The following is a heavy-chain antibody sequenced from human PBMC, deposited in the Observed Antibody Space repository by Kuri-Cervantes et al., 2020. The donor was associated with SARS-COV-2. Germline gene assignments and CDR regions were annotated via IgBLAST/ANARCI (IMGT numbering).Heavy chain of an antibody. CDR2: TTDDGTNK. J-gene: IGHJ2*01. D-gene: IGHD1-7*01. V-gene: IGHV3-30-3*01. CDR1: GFTFSTYT. CDR3: ARGFELLRDFDL. Sequence: GESLKISRAASGFTFSTYTMHWVRQAPGKGLEWVAVTTDDGTNKYYADSVKGRFTISRDNSKNTLYLQMNSLRTEDTAVYYCARGFELLRDFDLWGRGTLVTVSS.